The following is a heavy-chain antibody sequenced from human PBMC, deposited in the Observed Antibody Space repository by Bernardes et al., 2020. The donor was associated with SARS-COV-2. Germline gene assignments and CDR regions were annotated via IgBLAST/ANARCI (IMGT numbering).Heavy chain of an antibody. Sequence: GGSLRLSCAASGFTFSSSVMNWVRQAPGKGLEWVSYISTGGSTKYYADSVKGRFTISRDNAKNSLYLQMNSLRAEDTAVYYCARATETNCANRICDGRWFDPWGQGTLVTVSP. V-gene: IGHV3-48*03. CDR3: ARATETNCANRICDGRWFDP. CDR2: ISTGGSTK. CDR1: GFTFSSSV. D-gene: IGHD2-8*01. J-gene: IGHJ5*02.